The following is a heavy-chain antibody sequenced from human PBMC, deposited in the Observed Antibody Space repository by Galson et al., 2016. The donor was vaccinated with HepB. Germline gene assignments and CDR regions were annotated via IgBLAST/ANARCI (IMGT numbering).Heavy chain of an antibody. CDR1: GVTFSNYW. CDR3: AKDWGSSPTYYFQS. Sequence: SLRLSCAVSGVTFSNYWMSWVRQALGKGLEWVASIKGDGGEKYYLASVKGQFSVSRDNAERSVYLQMNSLRPEDTAVYYCAKDWGSSPTYYFQSWGQGTLVTVSS. V-gene: IGHV3-7*01. CDR2: IKGDGGEK. D-gene: IGHD6-6*01. J-gene: IGHJ4*02.